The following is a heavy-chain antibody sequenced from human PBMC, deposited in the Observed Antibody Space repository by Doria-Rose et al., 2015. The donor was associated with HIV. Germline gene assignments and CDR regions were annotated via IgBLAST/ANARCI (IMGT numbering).Heavy chain of an antibody. J-gene: IGHJ4*02. Sequence: QITLKESGPVLVKPTETLTLTCTVSGVSLSSPGMGVSWIRQPPGKALEWLANHFSDDERSYKTSLKSRLTISMGTSKSQVVLTMTDMDPVDTATYYCARIKSSRWYHKYYFDFWGQGTLVIVSA. D-gene: IGHD6-13*01. V-gene: IGHV2-26*01. CDR2: HFSDDER. CDR3: ARIKSSRWYHKYYFDF. CDR1: GVSLSSPGMG.